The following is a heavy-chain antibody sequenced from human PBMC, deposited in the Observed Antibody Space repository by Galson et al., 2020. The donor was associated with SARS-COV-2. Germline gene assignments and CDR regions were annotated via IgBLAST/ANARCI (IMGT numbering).Heavy chain of an antibody. Sequence: QLGESLKIPCAVSGFNFSDSAIHWVRQASGKGLEWVGRIRGKTNTYATAYAAAVKGKYTISGDDSKNTAYLKMNSLKTEDPAVYYCTTLNDYWGQGTLVTVSS. CDR3: TTLNDY. CDR1: GFNFSDSA. J-gene: IGHJ4*02. V-gene: IGHV3-73*01. CDR2: IRGKTNTYAT.